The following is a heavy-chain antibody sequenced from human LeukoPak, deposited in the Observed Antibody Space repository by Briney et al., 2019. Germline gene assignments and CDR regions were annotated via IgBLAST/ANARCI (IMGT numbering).Heavy chain of an antibody. CDR1: GYSISSGYY. V-gene: IGHV4-38-2*02. Sequence: SETLSLTCTVSGYSISSGYYWGWIRQPPVKGLEWIGSIYHSGRTYYNPSLKSRVTISVDTSKNQFSLKLSSVTAADTAVYYCARRHHYDLAPDVWGKGTTVTVSS. CDR2: IYHSGRT. D-gene: IGHD3-3*01. CDR3: ARRHHYDLAPDV. J-gene: IGHJ6*04.